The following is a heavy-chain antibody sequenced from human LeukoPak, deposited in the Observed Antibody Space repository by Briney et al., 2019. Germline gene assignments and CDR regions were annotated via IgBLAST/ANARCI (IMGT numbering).Heavy chain of an antibody. V-gene: IGHV4-39*02. J-gene: IGHJ3*02. Sequence: SETLSLTCTVSGGSISRSTFYWDWIRQPPGKGLEWIGSVYYTGNTYYNPSLKSRVTISVDTSKNQFSLELTSVTAADTAVYYCAREDLLVVPAAIDIWGQGTMVTVSS. CDR3: AREDLLVVPAAIDI. CDR2: VYYTGNT. D-gene: IGHD2-2*01. CDR1: GGSISRSTFY.